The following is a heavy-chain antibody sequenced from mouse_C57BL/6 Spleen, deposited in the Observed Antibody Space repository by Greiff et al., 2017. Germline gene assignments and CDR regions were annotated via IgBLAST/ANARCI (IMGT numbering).Heavy chain of an antibody. Sequence: QVQLQQPGAELVKPGASVKLSCKASGYTFTSYWMQWVKQRPGEGLEWIGEIDPSDSYTNYNQKFKGKATLTVDTSSSTAYMQRSSLTSEDSAVYYCARSSYYYGSSPHAMDYWGQGTSVTVSS. D-gene: IGHD1-1*01. J-gene: IGHJ4*01. CDR3: ARSSYYYGSSPHAMDY. CDR2: IDPSDSYT. CDR1: GYTFTSYW. V-gene: IGHV1-50*01.